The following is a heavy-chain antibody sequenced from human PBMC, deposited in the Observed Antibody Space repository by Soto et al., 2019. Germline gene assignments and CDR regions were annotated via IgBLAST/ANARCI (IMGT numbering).Heavy chain of an antibody. CDR1: GGTFSSYT. Sequence: SVKVSCKASGGTFSSYTISWVRQAPGQGLEWMGRIIPILGIANYAQKFQGRVTITADKSTSTAYMELSSLRSEATAVYYCARGTKDSNYGFDYYYYMDVRGKGTPVTVSS. J-gene: IGHJ6*03. CDR2: IIPILGIA. D-gene: IGHD4-4*01. V-gene: IGHV1-69*02. CDR3: ARGTKDSNYGFDYYYYMDV.